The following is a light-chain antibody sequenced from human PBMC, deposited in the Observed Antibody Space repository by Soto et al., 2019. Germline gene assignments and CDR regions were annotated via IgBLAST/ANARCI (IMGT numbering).Light chain of an antibody. J-gene: IGKJ1*01. CDR1: QSVRSW. V-gene: IGKV1-5*01. CDR2: AAS. CDR3: QQYNSYSRT. Sequence: EIQMTQSAATLSASVGDRVTITCRASQSVRSWLAWYQQKPGTAPKLLIYAASSLQSGVPSRFSGSGSGTDFTLTIRSLQPEDFATYYCQQYNSYSRTFGQGTKVDIK.